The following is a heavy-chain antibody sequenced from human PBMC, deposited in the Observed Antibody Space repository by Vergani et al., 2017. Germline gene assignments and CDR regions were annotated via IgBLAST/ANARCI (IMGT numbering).Heavy chain of an antibody. V-gene: IGHV3-30*07. Sequence: QVQLVESGGGVVQPGRSLRLSCAASGFTFSSYAMHWVRQAPGKGLEWVAVISYDGSNKYYADSVKGRFTISRDNSKNTLYLQMNSLRAEDTAVYYCARIFQSISTWPSQKTYYYYYMDVWGKGTTVTVSS. J-gene: IGHJ6*03. CDR1: GFTFSSYA. D-gene: IGHD3-3*01. CDR3: ARIFQSISTWPSQKTYYYYYMDV. CDR2: ISYDGSNK.